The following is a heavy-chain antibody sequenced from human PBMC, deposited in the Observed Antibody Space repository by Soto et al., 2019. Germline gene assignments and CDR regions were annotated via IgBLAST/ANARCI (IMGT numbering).Heavy chain of an antibody. CDR3: AREVYGSGSYRSYGMDV. D-gene: IGHD3-10*01. V-gene: IGHV4-31*03. J-gene: IGHJ6*02. Sequence: QVQLQESGPGLVKPSQTLSLTCTVSGGSISSGGYYWSWIRQHPGKGLEWIGYIYYSGSTYYNPSLKSRVTISVDTSKNQFSLKLSSVTAADTAVYYCAREVYGSGSYRSYGMDVWGQGTTVTVSS. CDR2: IYYSGST. CDR1: GGSISSGGYY.